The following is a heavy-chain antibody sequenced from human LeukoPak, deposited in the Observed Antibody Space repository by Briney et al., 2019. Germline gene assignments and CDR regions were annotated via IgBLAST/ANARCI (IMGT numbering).Heavy chain of an antibody. Sequence: SDTLSLTCTVSGGSISSYYWRWIRQPPGKGLEWIGYIYYSGSTNYNPSLKSRVTISVDTSKNQFSLKLSSVTAADTAVYYCAREIAGNFDYWGQGTLVTVSS. CDR3: AREIAGNFDY. CDR2: IYYSGST. J-gene: IGHJ4*02. CDR1: GGSISSYY. D-gene: IGHD2-15*01. V-gene: IGHV4-59*01.